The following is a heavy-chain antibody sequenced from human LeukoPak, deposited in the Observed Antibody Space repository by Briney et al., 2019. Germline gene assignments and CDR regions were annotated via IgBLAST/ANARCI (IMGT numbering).Heavy chain of an antibody. V-gene: IGHV4-30-4*08. CDR1: GGSISSGDYY. Sequence: SETLSLTCTVSGGSISSGDYYWSWIRQPPGKGLEWIGYIYYSGSTYYSPSLKSRVTISVDTSKNQFSLKLSSVTAADTAVYYCARIRMITFGGVIDYWGQGTLVTVSS. D-gene: IGHD3-16*01. CDR2: IYYSGST. CDR3: ARIRMITFGGVIDY. J-gene: IGHJ4*02.